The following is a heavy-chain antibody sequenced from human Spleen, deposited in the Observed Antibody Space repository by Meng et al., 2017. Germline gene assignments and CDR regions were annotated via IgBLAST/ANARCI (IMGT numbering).Heavy chain of an antibody. CDR1: GFTFSSYE. Sequence: GESLKISCAASGFTFSSYEMNWVRQAPGKGLEWVSYISSSGSTIYYADSVKGRFTISRDNAKNSLYLQMNSLRAEDTAVYYCARWSEMATSDYYGMDVWGQGTTVTVSS. CDR2: ISSSGSTI. V-gene: IGHV3-48*03. J-gene: IGHJ6*02. D-gene: IGHD5-24*01. CDR3: ARWSEMATSDYYGMDV.